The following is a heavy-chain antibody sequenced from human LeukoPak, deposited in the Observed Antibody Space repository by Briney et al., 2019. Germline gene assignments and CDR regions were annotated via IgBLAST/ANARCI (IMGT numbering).Heavy chain of an antibody. J-gene: IGHJ4*02. CDR3: ARGRYSSSSPAIFDY. D-gene: IGHD6-13*01. CDR1: GYTFTSYD. V-gene: IGHV1-8*01. Sequence: ASVKVSCKASGYTFTSYDINWVRQAPGQGLEWMGWMNPNSGNTGYAQKFQGRVTMTRNTSISTAYMELSSLRSEDTAMYYCARGRYSSSSPAIFDYWGQGTLVTVSS. CDR2: MNPNSGNT.